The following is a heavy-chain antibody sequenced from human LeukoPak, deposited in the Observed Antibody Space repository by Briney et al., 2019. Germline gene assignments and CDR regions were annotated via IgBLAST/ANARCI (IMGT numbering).Heavy chain of an antibody. CDR1: GFTVSSNY. CDR2: IYRGGTT. Sequence: PGGSLRLSCVASGFTVSSNYMSWVRQAPGKGPEWLSVIYRGGTTYYAGSVKGRFTISRDDSKNTLYLQMNSLRAEDTAVYCCARDYYYDDSGQPVRLDYWGQGTLVTVSS. V-gene: IGHV3-66*01. J-gene: IGHJ4*02. CDR3: ARDYYYDDSGQPVRLDY. D-gene: IGHD3-22*01.